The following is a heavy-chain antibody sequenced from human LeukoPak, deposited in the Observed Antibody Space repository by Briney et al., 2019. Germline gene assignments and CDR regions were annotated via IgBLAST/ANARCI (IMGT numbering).Heavy chain of an antibody. CDR3: ARDSYGSGSSPPPIDY. Sequence: GGSLRLSCAASGFTFSSYSMNWVRQAPGKGLEWVSSISSSSSYIYYADSVKGRFTISRDNAKNSLYLQMNSLRAEDTAVYYCARDSYGSGSSPPPIDYWGQGTLVTVPS. J-gene: IGHJ4*02. D-gene: IGHD3-10*01. V-gene: IGHV3-21*01. CDR2: ISSSSSYI. CDR1: GFTFSSYS.